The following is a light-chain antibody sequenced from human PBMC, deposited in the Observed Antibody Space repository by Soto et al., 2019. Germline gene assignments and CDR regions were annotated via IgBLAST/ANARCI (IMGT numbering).Light chain of an antibody. Sequence: DVQITQSASSLSASVGDRVTITCRSSQSISSYLNWYQQKPGKAPKVLIYAASTLQSGVPSRFSGSGSGADFTLTISSLQPEDFATYYCQQSYTIPWMFGQGTKVDIK. CDR1: QSISSY. J-gene: IGKJ1*01. CDR3: QQSYTIPWM. CDR2: AAS. V-gene: IGKV1-39*01.